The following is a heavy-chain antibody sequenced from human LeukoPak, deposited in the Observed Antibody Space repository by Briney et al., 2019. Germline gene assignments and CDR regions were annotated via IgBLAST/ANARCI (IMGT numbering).Heavy chain of an antibody. CDR3: VRDFRSSSWYTRGSDYYYYMDV. J-gene: IGHJ6*03. CDR1: GGSISSYY. Sequence: SETLSLTCTVSGGSISSYYWSWIRQPPGNGLEWIGYIYYTGSTNYNPSLKSRVTISLDTSKNQFSLKLTSVTAADTAVYYCVRDFRSSSWYTRGSDYYYYMDVWGKGTTVTISS. CDR2: IYYTGST. D-gene: IGHD6-13*01. V-gene: IGHV4-59*01.